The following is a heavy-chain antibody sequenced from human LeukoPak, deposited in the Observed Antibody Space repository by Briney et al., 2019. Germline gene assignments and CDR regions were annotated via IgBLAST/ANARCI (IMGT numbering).Heavy chain of an antibody. V-gene: IGHV1-69*01. CDR2: IIPIFGTA. CDR1: GGTFSSYA. J-gene: IGHJ1*01. CDR3: ASPEAAAAHGGPAEYFQH. D-gene: IGHD6-13*01. Sequence: ASVTVSCKASGGTFSSYAISWVRRAPGQGLEWMGGIIPIFGTANYAQKFQGRVTITADESTSTAYMELSSLRSEDTAVYYCASPEAAAAHGGPAEYFQHWGQGTLVTVSS.